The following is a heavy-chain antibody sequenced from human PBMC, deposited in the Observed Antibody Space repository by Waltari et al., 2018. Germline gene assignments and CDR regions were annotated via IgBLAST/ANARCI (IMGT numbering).Heavy chain of an antibody. CDR2: ISGSGGST. J-gene: IGHJ4*02. Sequence: EVQLLESGGGLVQPGGSLRLSCAASGFTFSSYAMSWVRHAPGKGLEWVSAISGSGGSTYYADSVKGRFTISRDNSKNTLYLQMNSLRAEDTAVYYCAKNYYDSSGYYFVFDYWGQGTLVTVSS. D-gene: IGHD3-22*01. CDR1: GFTFSSYA. V-gene: IGHV3-23*01. CDR3: AKNYYDSSGYYFVFDY.